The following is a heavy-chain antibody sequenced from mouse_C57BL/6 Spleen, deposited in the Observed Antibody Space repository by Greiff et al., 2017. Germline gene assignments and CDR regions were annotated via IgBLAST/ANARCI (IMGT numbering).Heavy chain of an antibody. V-gene: IGHV1-55*01. D-gene: IGHD1-1*01. CDR2: IYPGSGST. CDR1: GYTFTSYW. CDR3: AREGYGSSGGFAY. Sequence: VQLQQPGAELVKPGASVKMSCKASGYTFTSYWITWVKPRPGQGLEWIGDIYPGSGSTNYNEKFKSKATLTVDTSSSTAYMQLSSLTSEDSAVYYCAREGYGSSGGFAYWGQGTLVTVSA. J-gene: IGHJ3*01.